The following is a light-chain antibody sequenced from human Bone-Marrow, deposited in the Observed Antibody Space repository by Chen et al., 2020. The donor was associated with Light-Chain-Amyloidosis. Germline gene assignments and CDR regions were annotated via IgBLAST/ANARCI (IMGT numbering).Light chain of an antibody. CDR2: WAS. Sequence: DIVMTQSPDSLAVSLCERATINCKSSQSLLTRYNTKNYLAWYQPKPGQPPKVIIYWASTRSSGVPARFCGGGSGTDFTRTISTLRAKDVAVYYWNQFYLTPWTFGQGTTVEI. CDR3: NQFYLTPWT. J-gene: IGKJ1*01. V-gene: IGKV4-1*01. CDR1: QSLLTRYNTKNY.